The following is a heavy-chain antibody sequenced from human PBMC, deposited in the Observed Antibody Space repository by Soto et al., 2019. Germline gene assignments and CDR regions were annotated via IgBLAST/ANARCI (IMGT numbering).Heavy chain of an antibody. CDR3: ATPPFAQSTAMFDY. CDR1: GYTFTDYY. D-gene: IGHD5-18*01. V-gene: IGHV1-2*02. Sequence: ASVKVSCKASGYTFTDYYVHWVRQAPGQGLEWMGWINPNSGGTKYAQKFQGRVTMTRDTSISTAYMDLSRLRSDDTAVYYCATPPFAQSTAMFDYWGQGXLVTVHS. J-gene: IGHJ4*02. CDR2: INPNSGGT.